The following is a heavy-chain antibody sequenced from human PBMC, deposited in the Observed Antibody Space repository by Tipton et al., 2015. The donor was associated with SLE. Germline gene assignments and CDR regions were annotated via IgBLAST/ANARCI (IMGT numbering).Heavy chain of an antibody. CDR2: ISSSSSYI. CDR3: AKGRGRYLEWTDFDS. CDR1: RFTFSSYS. V-gene: IGHV3-21*04. Sequence: SLRLSCAASRFTFSSYSMNWVRQAPGKGLEWVSSISSSSSYIYYADSVKGRCTISRDDSKNRLYLQMNSLRADDTAVYFCAKGRGRYLEWTDFDSWGQGTLVTVSS. J-gene: IGHJ4*02. D-gene: IGHD3-3*01.